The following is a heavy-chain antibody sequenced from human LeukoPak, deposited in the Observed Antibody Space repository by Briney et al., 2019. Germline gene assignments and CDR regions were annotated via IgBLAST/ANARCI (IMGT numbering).Heavy chain of an antibody. D-gene: IGHD2-2*01. J-gene: IGHJ4*02. V-gene: IGHV3-23*01. CDR2: ISGSGGST. CDR3: AKGYQLPSDY. Sequence: PGGSLRLSCAASGFTFNNYAMNWVRQAPGKGLEWVSAISGSGGSTYYADSVKGRFTISRDNSKNTLYLQMNSLRAEDTAVYYCAKGYQLPSDYWGQGTLVTVSS. CDR1: GFTFNNYA.